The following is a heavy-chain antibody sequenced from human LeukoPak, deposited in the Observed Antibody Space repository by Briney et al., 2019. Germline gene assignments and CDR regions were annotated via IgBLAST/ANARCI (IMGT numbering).Heavy chain of an antibody. Sequence: EASVKVSCKASGYTFSAYYMHWVRQAPGQGLEWMGWISAYNGNTNYAQKLQGRVTMTTDTSTSTAYMELRSLRSDDTAVYYCARGDSSSSVTALSYWGQGTLVTVSS. J-gene: IGHJ4*02. CDR1: GYTFSAYY. D-gene: IGHD6-6*01. CDR2: ISAYNGNT. CDR3: ARGDSSSSVTALSY. V-gene: IGHV1-18*04.